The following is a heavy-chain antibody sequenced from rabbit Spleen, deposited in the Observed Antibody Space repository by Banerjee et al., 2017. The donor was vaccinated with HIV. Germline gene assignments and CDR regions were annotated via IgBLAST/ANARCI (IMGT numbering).Heavy chain of an antibody. Sequence: QEQLVESGGGLVRPEGSLKLSCTAAVFSFSNKAVMCWVRQAPGKGLEWISCIAGSSSGFPYSATWATGRFTISKTSSTTVNLQMTSLTVADTATYFCVRDQAGDADYGPYYLNLWGPGSLVTVS. CDR3: VRDQAGDADYGPYYLNL. J-gene: IGHJ4*01. D-gene: IGHD2-1*01. CDR2: IAGSSSGFP. V-gene: IGHV1S45*01. CDR1: VFSFSNKAV.